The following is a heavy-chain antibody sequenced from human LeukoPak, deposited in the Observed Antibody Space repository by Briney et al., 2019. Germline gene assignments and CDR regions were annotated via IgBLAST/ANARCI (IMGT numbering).Heavy chain of an antibody. J-gene: IGHJ6*03. CDR2: ISSSGSTI. D-gene: IGHD5-12*01. CDR1: GFTFSDYY. Sequence: EGSLRLSCAASGFTFSDYYMSWIRQAPGKGLEWVSYISSSGSTIYYADSVKGRFTIFRDNAKNSLYLQMNSLRAEDTAVYYCARDQGGYGPGYYYYYMDVWGKGTTVTVSS. CDR3: ARDQGGYGPGYYYYYMDV. V-gene: IGHV3-11*01.